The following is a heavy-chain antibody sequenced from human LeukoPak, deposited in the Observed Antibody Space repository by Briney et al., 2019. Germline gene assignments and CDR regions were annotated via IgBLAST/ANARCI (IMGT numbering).Heavy chain of an antibody. J-gene: IGHJ4*02. CDR3: VKDLGSSIRNPTFDY. CDR2: ISWNSGTI. Sequence: GRSLRLSCAASGFTFDGFGMHWVRQGPGKGLEWVSGISWNSGTIGYADSVKGRFTISRDNAKNSLYLQMKSLRAEDTALYYCVKDLGSSIRNPTFDYWGQGTLVTVSS. D-gene: IGHD2-2*01. V-gene: IGHV3-9*01. CDR1: GFTFDGFG.